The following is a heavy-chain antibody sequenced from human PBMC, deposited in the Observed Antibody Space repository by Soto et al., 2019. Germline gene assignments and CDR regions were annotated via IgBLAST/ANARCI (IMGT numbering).Heavy chain of an antibody. V-gene: IGHV4-4*02. D-gene: IGHD4-17*01. CDR2: IYHSGST. CDR1: SGSISGSNW. Sequence: QVQLQESGPGLVKPSGTLSLTCAVSSGSISGSNWWSWVRQPPGKGLEWIGEIYHSGSTNYNPSLKSRVTISVDKSKNQFSLKLSSVTAADTAVYYCARDVRPTVTTSYHDAFDIWGQGTMVTVSS. J-gene: IGHJ3*02. CDR3: ARDVRPTVTTSYHDAFDI.